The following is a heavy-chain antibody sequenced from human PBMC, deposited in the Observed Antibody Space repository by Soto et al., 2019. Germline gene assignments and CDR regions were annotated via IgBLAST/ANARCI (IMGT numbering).Heavy chain of an antibody. Sequence: GESLKISCKGSGYSFTNYWIDWVRQMPGQGLEWMGTIDPSDSYTSYSPSFQGHVTISADKSLSTAYLQWGGLEASDTAIYYCGRRGRYNYGCDQWGQGTLVTVSS. CDR1: GYSFTNYW. J-gene: IGHJ4*02. CDR3: GRRGRYNYGCDQ. CDR2: IDPSDSYT. V-gene: IGHV5-10-1*01. D-gene: IGHD5-18*01.